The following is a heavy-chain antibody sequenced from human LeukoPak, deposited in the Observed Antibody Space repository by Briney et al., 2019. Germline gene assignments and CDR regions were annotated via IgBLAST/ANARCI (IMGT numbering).Heavy chain of an antibody. CDR2: ISVYYGNT. CDR3: ARPLRGSIVVVPAAKGDHPSGAFDI. J-gene: IGHJ3*02. V-gene: IGHV1-18*01. D-gene: IGHD2-2*01. Sequence: ASVKVSCKASGYTFTNYGISWVRQAPGQGLEWMGWISVYYGNTKYAQKVQARVTMTRNTSISTAYMELSSWRSEDTAVYYCARPLRGSIVVVPAAKGDHPSGAFDIWGQGTMVTVSS. CDR1: GYTFTNYG.